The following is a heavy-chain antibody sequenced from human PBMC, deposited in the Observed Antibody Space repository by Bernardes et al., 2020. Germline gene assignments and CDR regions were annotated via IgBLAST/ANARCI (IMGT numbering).Heavy chain of an antibody. V-gene: IGHV3-30-3*01. Sequence: GGSLRLSCAASGFTFSSYAMHWVRQAPGKGLEWVAVISYDGSNKYYADSVKGRFTISRDNSKNTLYLQMNSLRAEDTAVYYCAGIAARKRTIDYWGQGTLVTVSS. CDR2: ISYDGSNK. J-gene: IGHJ4*02. D-gene: IGHD6-6*01. CDR3: AGIAARKRTIDY. CDR1: GFTFSSYA.